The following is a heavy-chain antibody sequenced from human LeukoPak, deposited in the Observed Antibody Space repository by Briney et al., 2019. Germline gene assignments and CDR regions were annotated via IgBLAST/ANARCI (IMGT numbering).Heavy chain of an antibody. Sequence: GGALRLSCAASGVTFSSYWMHWVRQAPGKGLGWVSRINSDGYSTTYADSVKGRFTISRDNAKNTLYLQMNSLRADDTAVYYCARDYGAWGQGTLVTVSP. CDR1: GVTFSSYW. CDR2: INSDGYST. V-gene: IGHV3-74*01. CDR3: ARDYGA. J-gene: IGHJ5*02. D-gene: IGHD4/OR15-4a*01.